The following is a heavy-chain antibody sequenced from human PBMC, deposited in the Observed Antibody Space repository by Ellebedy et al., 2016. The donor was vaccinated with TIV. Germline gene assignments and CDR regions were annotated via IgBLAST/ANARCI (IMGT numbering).Heavy chain of an antibody. Sequence: PGGSLRLSCAASGFTLSSYGMHWVSQAQGKGLEWVAVIWYDGSNKYYEDSVKGRFTISRDNSKNTLYLQMNSLRAEDTAVYYCARDWVTTIRYGMDVWGQGTTVTVSS. CDR1: GFTLSSYG. CDR2: IWYDGSNK. D-gene: IGHD2-21*02. V-gene: IGHV3-33*01. CDR3: ARDWVTTIRYGMDV. J-gene: IGHJ6*02.